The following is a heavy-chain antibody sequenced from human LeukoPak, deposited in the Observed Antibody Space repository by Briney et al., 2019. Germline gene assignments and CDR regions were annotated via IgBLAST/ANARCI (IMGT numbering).Heavy chain of an antibody. CDR1: GGSISSYY. CDR2: IYYSGST. CDR3: ARDYPNQGYSGGSCYV. J-gene: IGHJ4*02. D-gene: IGHD2-15*01. V-gene: IGHV4-59*01. Sequence: PSGTLSLTCTVSGGSISSYYWSWIRQPPGKGLELIGYIYYSGSTNYNPSLKSRVTISVDTSKNQFSLKLSSVTAADTAVYYCARDYPNQGYSGGSCYVWGQGTLVTVSS.